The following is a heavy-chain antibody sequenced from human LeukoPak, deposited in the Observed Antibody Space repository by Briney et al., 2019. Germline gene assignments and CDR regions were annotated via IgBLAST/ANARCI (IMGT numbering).Heavy chain of an antibody. Sequence: SETLSLTCTVSGGSISSYYWSWIRQPPGKGLEWIGYIYYSGSTNYNPSLKGRVTISVDTSKNQFSLKLSSVTAADTAVYYCARHSTSGWNWFDPWGQGTLVTVSS. V-gene: IGHV4-59*08. CDR1: GGSISSYY. CDR3: ARHSTSGWNWFDP. D-gene: IGHD6-19*01. CDR2: IYYSGST. J-gene: IGHJ5*02.